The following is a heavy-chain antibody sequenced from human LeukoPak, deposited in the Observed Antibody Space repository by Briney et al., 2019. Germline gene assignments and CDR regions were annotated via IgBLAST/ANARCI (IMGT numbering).Heavy chain of an antibody. CDR1: GFTVSNNY. J-gene: IGHJ4*02. CDR2: IYSDGTT. Sequence: GGSLRLSCAASGFTVSNNYMTWFRQAPGMGLAWVSLIYSDGTTYYADSVKGRFTVSRDNSKNTLYLQMNSLRAEDTAVYYCATDAYSASPQNAYWGQGTLVTVSS. CDR3: ATDAYSASPQNAY. V-gene: IGHV3-53*01. D-gene: IGHD1-26*01.